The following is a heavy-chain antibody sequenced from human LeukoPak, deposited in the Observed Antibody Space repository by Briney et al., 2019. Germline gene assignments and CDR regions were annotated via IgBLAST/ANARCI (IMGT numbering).Heavy chain of an antibody. V-gene: IGHV3-21*01. D-gene: IGHD2-15*01. CDR2: ISSSSSYI. CDR3: ARPLLPHMAAV. J-gene: IGHJ6*03. Sequence: GGSLRLSCAASGFTFSDHYMNWVRQAPGKGLEWVSSISSSSSYIYYADSVKGRFTISRDNAKNSLYLQMNSLRAEDTAVYYCARPLLPHMAAVWGKGTTVTVS. CDR1: GFTFSDHY.